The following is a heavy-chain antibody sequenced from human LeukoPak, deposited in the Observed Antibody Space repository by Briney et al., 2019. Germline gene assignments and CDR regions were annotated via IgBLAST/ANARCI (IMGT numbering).Heavy chain of an antibody. V-gene: IGHV3-23*01. CDR1: GFTFSSYA. CDR2: ISGSGTST. Sequence: PGGSLRLSCAASGFTFSSYAMSWVRQAPGKGLEWVSGISGSGTSTYYADSVKGRFTISRDNSKNTLYLQMNSLRADDTAVYYCAKDLESGSGWYFDYWGQGTLVTVSS. J-gene: IGHJ4*02. D-gene: IGHD6-19*01. CDR3: AKDLESGSGWYFDY.